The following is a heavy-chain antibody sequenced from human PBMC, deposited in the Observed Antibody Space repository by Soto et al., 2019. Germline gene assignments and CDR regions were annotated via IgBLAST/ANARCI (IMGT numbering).Heavy chain of an antibody. CDR3: ARRTSPSGWRHYFDY. V-gene: IGHV5-51*01. Sequence: PGESLKISCKGSGYSFTSYWIGWVRQMPGKGLEWMGIIYPGDSDTRYSPSFQGQVTISADKSISTAYLQWSSLKASDTAMCYCARRTSPSGWRHYFDYWGQGTLVTVSS. J-gene: IGHJ4*02. CDR1: GYSFTSYW. D-gene: IGHD6-19*01. CDR2: IYPGDSDT.